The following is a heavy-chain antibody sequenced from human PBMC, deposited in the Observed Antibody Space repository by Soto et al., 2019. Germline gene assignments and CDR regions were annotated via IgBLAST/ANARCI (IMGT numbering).Heavy chain of an antibody. D-gene: IGHD2-15*01. CDR3: ARGWYYFNF. Sequence: PSETLSLTCDVSVEPMTGGYYWGWIRQSSGKGLEWIGSIYYGGTTYYNPSLRSRLAISIDTSKNQFSLRLSSVTAADTALYYCARGWYYFNFWGQGTLVTVSS. J-gene: IGHJ4*02. CDR2: IYYGGTT. CDR1: VEPMTGGYY. V-gene: IGHV4-38-2*01.